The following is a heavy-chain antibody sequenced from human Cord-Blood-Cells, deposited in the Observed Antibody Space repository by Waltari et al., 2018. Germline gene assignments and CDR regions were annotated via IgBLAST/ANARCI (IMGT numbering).Heavy chain of an antibody. J-gene: IGHJ4*02. D-gene: IGHD2-15*01. CDR1: GYTFTIYG. V-gene: IGHV1-18*01. CDR2: ISAYNGNT. Sequence: QVHLVQSGAEVKTPGASVKVSCTASGYTFTIYGIRWVRQAPAQGPAWMGWISAYNGNTNYAQKLQGRVTMTTDTSTSTAYMELRSLRSDDTAVYYCARDTLVGYCSGGSCYSNFDYWGQGTLVTVSS. CDR3: ARDTLVGYCSGGSCYSNFDY.